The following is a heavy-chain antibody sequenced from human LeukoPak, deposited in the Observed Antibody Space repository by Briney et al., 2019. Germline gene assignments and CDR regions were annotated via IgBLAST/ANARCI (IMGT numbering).Heavy chain of an antibody. D-gene: IGHD5-24*01. Sequence: GGSLRLSCAASGFTFSSYAMHWVRQAPGKGLEWVAVISYDGSNKYYADSVKGRFTISRDNSKNTLYLQMNSLRAEDTAVYYCARDNRDGYNFGIIWGQGTMVTVSS. CDR3: ARDNRDGYNFGII. CDR2: ISYDGSNK. CDR1: GFTFSSYA. V-gene: IGHV3-30-3*01. J-gene: IGHJ3*02.